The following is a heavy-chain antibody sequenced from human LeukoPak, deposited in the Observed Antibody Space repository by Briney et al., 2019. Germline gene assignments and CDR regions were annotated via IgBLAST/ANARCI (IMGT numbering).Heavy chain of an antibody. CDR1: GGSISSYY. D-gene: IGHD3-10*01. CDR2: IRGSGSTT. V-gene: IGHV3-23*01. Sequence: ETLSLTCTVSGGSISSYYWSWIRQPPGKGLEWVSAIRGSGSTTYYADSVKGRFTISRDNSKNTLYLQMSSLRAEDTAVYYCAKVGDYYGSGKFSNFDYWGQGTLVTVSS. J-gene: IGHJ4*02. CDR3: AKVGDYYGSGKFSNFDY.